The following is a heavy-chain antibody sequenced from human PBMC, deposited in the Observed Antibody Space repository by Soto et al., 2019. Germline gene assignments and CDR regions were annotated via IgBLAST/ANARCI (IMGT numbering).Heavy chain of an antibody. J-gene: IGHJ3*02. Sequence: QITLKESGPTLVKPTQTLTLTCTFSGFSLSTSGVGVGWIRQPPGKALEWLALIYWDDDKRYSPSLKSRLTTXKXTXXNQVVLTMTNMDPVDTATYYCAHITVTTPYRAFDIWGQGTMVTVSS. D-gene: IGHD4-17*01. CDR1: GFSLSTSGVG. CDR2: IYWDDDK. CDR3: AHITVTTPYRAFDI. V-gene: IGHV2-5*02.